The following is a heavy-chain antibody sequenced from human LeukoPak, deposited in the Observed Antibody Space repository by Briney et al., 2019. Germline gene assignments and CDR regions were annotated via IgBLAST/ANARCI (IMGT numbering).Heavy chain of an antibody. D-gene: IGHD6-13*01. CDR1: GYTLTELS. Sequence: ASVKVSCKVSGYTLTELSMHWVRQAPGKGLEWMGGFDPEDGETIYAQKFQGRVTMTEDTSTDTAYMELSSLRSEDTAVYYCARAPWGQQLVGEPNWFDPWGQGTLVTVSS. CDR2: FDPEDGET. V-gene: IGHV1-24*01. CDR3: ARAPWGQQLVGEPNWFDP. J-gene: IGHJ5*02.